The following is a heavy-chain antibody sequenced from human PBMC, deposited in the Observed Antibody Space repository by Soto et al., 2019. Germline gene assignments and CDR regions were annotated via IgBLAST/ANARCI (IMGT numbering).Heavy chain of an antibody. J-gene: IGHJ4*02. CDR3: ARDIEYSRSPVRPDY. CDR2: INIGGGYT. CDR1: GYTFTNYA. Sequence: QVQLVQSGAEVKKAGASVKVSCKASGYTFTNYALHWVRQAPGQRLEWMGWINIGGGYTKYAQYFQGRVTIIGDTSAGTAYMELSSLRSEDTAVYYCARDIEYSRSPVRPDYWGQGTLVTVSS. D-gene: IGHD6-6*01. V-gene: IGHV1-3*04.